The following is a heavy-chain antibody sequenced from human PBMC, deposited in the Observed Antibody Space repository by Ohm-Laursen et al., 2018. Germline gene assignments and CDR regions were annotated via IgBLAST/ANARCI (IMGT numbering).Heavy chain of an antibody. CDR3: AREGGDY. CDR1: GFTFSDYS. V-gene: IGHV3-11*04. CDR2: ISSSSTTI. D-gene: IGHD3-16*01. J-gene: IGHJ4*02. Sequence: SLRLSCSATGFTFSDYSMTWIRQAPGKGLDWVSYISSSSTTIYYADSVRGRFTISRDNAKNSVYLQMNSLRAEDTAVYYCAREGGDYWGQGTLVTVSS.